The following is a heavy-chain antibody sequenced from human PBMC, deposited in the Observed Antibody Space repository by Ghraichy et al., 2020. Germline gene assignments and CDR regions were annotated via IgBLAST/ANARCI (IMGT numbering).Heavy chain of an antibody. CDR3: ARDRLWYSSSSDPNWFDP. Sequence: ASVKVSCKASGYTFTGYYMHWVRQAPGQGLEWMGWINPNSGGTNYAQKFQGRVTMTRDTSISTAYMELSRLRSDDTAVYYCARDRLWYSSSSDPNWFDPWGQGTLVTVSS. J-gene: IGHJ5*02. CDR1: GYTFTGYY. V-gene: IGHV1-2*02. CDR2: INPNSGGT. D-gene: IGHD6-13*01.